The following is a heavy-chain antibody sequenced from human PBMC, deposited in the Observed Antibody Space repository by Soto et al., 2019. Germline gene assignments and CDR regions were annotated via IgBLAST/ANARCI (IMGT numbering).Heavy chain of an antibody. CDR2: ISFDEIDK. CDR3: ARGPIIVTSSMDL. Sequence: QVQLVESGGGVVQPGRSLRLSCAASGFIFSSYAMHWVRQAPGKGLEWVAVISFDEIDKYYADSVKGRFTISRDNSKNTLYLQMNSLRVEDTAVYYCARGPIIVTSSMDLWGQGTTVTVSS. V-gene: IGHV3-30*04. J-gene: IGHJ6*02. CDR1: GFIFSSYA. D-gene: IGHD3-22*01.